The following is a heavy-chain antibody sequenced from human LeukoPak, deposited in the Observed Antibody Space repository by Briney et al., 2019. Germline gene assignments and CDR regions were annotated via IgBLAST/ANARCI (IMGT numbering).Heavy chain of an antibody. V-gene: IGHV1-8*01. CDR3: ARDHRGDRGAAFDY. Sequence: GASVKVSCKASGYTFTSYDINWVRQATGQGLEWMGWMNPNSGNTGYAQKFQGRVTMTRNTSISTAYMELSSLRSEDTAVYYCARDHRGDRGAAFDYWGQGTLVTVSS. J-gene: IGHJ4*02. CDR1: GYTFTSYD. D-gene: IGHD3-10*01. CDR2: MNPNSGNT.